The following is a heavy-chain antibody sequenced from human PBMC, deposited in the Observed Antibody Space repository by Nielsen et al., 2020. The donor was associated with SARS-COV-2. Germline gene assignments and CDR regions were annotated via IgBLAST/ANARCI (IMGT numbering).Heavy chain of an antibody. D-gene: IGHD3-22*01. J-gene: IGHJ3*01. CDR3: ARDMIVVPVGESLNAQWETDAFDL. Sequence: GGSLRLSCTASGFNFSSYAMNWVRQAPGKGLEWVAVTSHGGMTEDYGTSVKGRFTLSRDNSKNILYLQMTSLKEEDTAVYFCARDMIVVPVGESLNAQWETDAFDLWGQGTTVTVSS. CDR1: GFNFSSYA. CDR2: TSHGGMTE. V-gene: IGHV3-30*04.